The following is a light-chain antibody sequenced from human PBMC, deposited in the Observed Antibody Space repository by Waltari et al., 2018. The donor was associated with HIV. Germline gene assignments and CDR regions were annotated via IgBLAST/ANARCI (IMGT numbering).Light chain of an antibody. CDR2: KDS. Sequence: SYELTQTPSVSVSPGQTARITCSGDGLSKQYTHWYQQRPGQAPVLVIYKDSERPSGIPERYSGSSSGTTVTLTISGVQAEDEADYYCQSADASDTFLWVFGGGTKVTVL. CDR3: QSADASDTFLWV. CDR1: GLSKQY. J-gene: IGLJ3*02. V-gene: IGLV3-25*03.